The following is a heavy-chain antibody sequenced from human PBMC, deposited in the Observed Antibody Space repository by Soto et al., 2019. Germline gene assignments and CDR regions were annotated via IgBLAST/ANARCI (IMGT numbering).Heavy chain of an antibody. CDR3: ASLSSSPYYYYGMDV. J-gene: IGHJ6*02. CDR1: GGSFSGYY. D-gene: IGHD6-6*01. CDR2: INHSGST. V-gene: IGHV4-34*01. Sequence: SDTLSLTCAVYGGSFSGYYWSWIRQPPGKGLEWIGEINHSGSTNYNPSLKSRVTISVDTSKNQFSLKLSSVTAADTAVYYCASLSSSPYYYYGMDVWGQGTTVTVSS.